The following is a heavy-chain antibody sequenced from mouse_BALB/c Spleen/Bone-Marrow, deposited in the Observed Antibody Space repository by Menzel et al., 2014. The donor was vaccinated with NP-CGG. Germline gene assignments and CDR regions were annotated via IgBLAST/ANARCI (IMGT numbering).Heavy chain of an antibody. Sequence: EVKLMESGAELVKPGASVKLSCTASGFNIKDTYMHWVKQRPEQGLEWIGRINPANGNTKYDPKFQGKATITADTSSNTAYLQLSSLTSEDTAVYYCALLYGNYDYWGQGTTLTVSS. D-gene: IGHD2-10*02. CDR3: ALLYGNYDY. J-gene: IGHJ2*01. V-gene: IGHV14-3*02. CDR1: GFNIKDTY. CDR2: INPANGNT.